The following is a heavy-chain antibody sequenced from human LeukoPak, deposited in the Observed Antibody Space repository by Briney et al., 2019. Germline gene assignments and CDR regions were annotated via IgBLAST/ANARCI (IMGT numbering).Heavy chain of an antibody. Sequence: SETLSLTCTVSGGSISSGSYYWSWIRQPAGKGLEWIGRIYTSGSTNYNPSLKSRVTISVDTSKNQFSLKLSSVTAADTAVYYCARGRNCGGDCYYFHYWGQGTLVTVSS. V-gene: IGHV4-61*02. CDR3: ARGRNCGGDCYYFHY. CDR1: GGSISSGSYY. CDR2: IYTSGST. J-gene: IGHJ4*02. D-gene: IGHD2-21*02.